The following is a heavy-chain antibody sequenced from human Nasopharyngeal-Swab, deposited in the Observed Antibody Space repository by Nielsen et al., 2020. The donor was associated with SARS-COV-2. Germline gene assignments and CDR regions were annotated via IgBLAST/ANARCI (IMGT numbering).Heavy chain of an antibody. Sequence: WVRQAPGQGLEWMGWINTNTGHPTYAQGFTGRFVFSLDTSVSTVYLQISSLKAEDTAVYNCARAGRGSSSWYVMDYYYGMDVWGQGTTVTVSS. D-gene: IGHD6-13*01. J-gene: IGHJ6*02. CDR2: INTNTGHP. CDR3: ARAGRGSSSWYVMDYYYGMDV. V-gene: IGHV7-4-1*02.